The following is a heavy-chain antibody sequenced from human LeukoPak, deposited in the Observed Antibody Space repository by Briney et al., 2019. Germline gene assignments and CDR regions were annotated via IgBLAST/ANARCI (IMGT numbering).Heavy chain of an antibody. Sequence: GASVKVSCKASGGTFSSYAISWVRQAPGQGLEWMGRIIPIFGTANYAQKFQGRVTITTDESTSTAYMELSRLRSEDTAVYYCARARTYYDSSGYPFDYWGQGTLVTVSS. CDR3: ARARTYYDSSGYPFDY. CDR1: GGTFSSYA. V-gene: IGHV1-69*05. D-gene: IGHD3-22*01. J-gene: IGHJ4*02. CDR2: IIPIFGTA.